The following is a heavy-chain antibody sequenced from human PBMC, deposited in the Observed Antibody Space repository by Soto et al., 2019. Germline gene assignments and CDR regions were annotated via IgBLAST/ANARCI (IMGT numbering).Heavy chain of an antibody. CDR3: AKGILGEYYYYYYMDV. CDR1: GFTFSSYA. J-gene: IGHJ6*03. D-gene: IGHD3-10*01. Sequence: GGSLRLSCAASGFTFSSYAMSWVRQAPGKGLEWVSAISGSGGSTYYADSVKGRFTISRDNSKNTLYLQMNSLRAEDTAVYYCAKGILGEYYYYYYMDVWGKGTTVTVSS. CDR2: ISGSGGST. V-gene: IGHV3-23*01.